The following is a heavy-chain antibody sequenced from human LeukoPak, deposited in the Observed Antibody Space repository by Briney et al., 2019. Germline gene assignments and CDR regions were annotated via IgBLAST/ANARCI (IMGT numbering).Heavy chain of an antibody. D-gene: IGHD6-19*01. CDR3: ARLLEGVAGTWGY. CDR1: GYSSSTYW. CDR2: IYPGDSDT. V-gene: IGHV5-51*01. J-gene: IGHJ4*02. Sequence: GESLKISCKGSGYSSSTYWIAWVRQRPGKGLEWMGIIYPGDSDTRYSPSFQGQVTISADKSISTAYLQWSSLKASDTAMYYCARLLEGVAGTWGYWGQGTLVTVSS.